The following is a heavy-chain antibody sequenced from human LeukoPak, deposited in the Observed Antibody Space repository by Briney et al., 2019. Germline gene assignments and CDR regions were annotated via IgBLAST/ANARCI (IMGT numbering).Heavy chain of an antibody. CDR1: GFTFRNYW. CDR2: INEDATII. CDR3: VRDLVLVWTPGDDFDH. V-gene: IGHV3-74*01. J-gene: IGHJ4*02. D-gene: IGHD2-8*02. Sequence: GASLRLSCAASGFTFRNYWMHWVRQVPGKGLEWVSRINEDATIISYADSVKGRFTISRDNARNTVSLQMHSLRAEDTAVYYCVRDLVLVWTPGDDFDHWGQGTLVTVSS.